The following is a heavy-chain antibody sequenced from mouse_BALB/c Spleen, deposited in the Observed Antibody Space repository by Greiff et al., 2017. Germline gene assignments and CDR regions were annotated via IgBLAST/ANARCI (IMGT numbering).Heavy chain of an antibody. CDR3: SRGDSYYLYCFDY. Sequence: EVKLVESGGGLVKPGGSLKLSCAASGFTFSSYAMSWVRQTPEKRLEWVASISSGGSTYYPDSVKGRFTISRDNARNILYLQMSSLRSEDTAMYYCSRGDSYYLYCFDYWGQGTTLTVSS. V-gene: IGHV5-6-5*01. CDR1: GFTFSSYA. CDR2: ISSGGST. J-gene: IGHJ2*01. D-gene: IGHD2-12*01.